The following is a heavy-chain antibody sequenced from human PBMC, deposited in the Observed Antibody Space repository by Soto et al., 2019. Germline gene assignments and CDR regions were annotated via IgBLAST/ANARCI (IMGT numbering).Heavy chain of an antibody. CDR1: GGSISSSS. J-gene: IGHJ4*02. CDR2: IYNNGRT. CDR3: ARARFCTSTSCYHYFDF. Sequence: SETLSLTCTVSGGSISSSSWSWIRQPPGRGLEWIGYIYNNGRTDYNPSLKSRVTISVDTSKNHFSLKLSSVTPAATAAYYCARARFCTSTSCYHYFDFWGQGTLVTVSS. V-gene: IGHV4-59*01. D-gene: IGHD2-2*01.